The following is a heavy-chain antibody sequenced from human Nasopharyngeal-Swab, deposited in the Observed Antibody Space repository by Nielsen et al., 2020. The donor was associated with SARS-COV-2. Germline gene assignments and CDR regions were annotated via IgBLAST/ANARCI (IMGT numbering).Heavy chain of an antibody. V-gene: IGHV3-7*01. Sequence: GGSLSLSCAASGFTFSSYWMSWVRQAPGKGLEWVANIKQDGSEKYYVDSVKGRFTISRDNAKNSLYLQMNSLRAEDTAVYYCARSDYSGYDLYFDYWGQGTLVTVSS. J-gene: IGHJ4*02. CDR1: GFTFSSYW. CDR2: IKQDGSEK. D-gene: IGHD5-12*01. CDR3: ARSDYSGYDLYFDY.